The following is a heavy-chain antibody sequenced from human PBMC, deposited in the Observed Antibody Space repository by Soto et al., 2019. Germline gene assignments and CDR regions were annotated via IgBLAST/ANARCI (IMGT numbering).Heavy chain of an antibody. CDR3: AKDQEWLEWRYFDY. Sequence: GGSLRLPCAASGFPFSSYGMHWARRAPGKGLEWVAVISYDGSNKYYADSVKGRFTISRDNSKNTLYLQMNSLRAEDTAVYYCAKDQEWLEWRYFDYWGQGTLVTVSS. V-gene: IGHV3-30*18. CDR1: GFPFSSYG. J-gene: IGHJ4*02. CDR2: ISYDGSNK. D-gene: IGHD6-19*01.